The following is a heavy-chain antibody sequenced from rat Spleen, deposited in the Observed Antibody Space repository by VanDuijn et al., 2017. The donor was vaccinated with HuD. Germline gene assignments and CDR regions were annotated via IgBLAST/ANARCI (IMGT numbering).Heavy chain of an antibody. CDR2: ISTGGGNT. V-gene: IGHV5S13*01. D-gene: IGHD1-10*01. J-gene: IGHJ2*01. CDR1: GFTFSNYG. Sequence: EVQLVESGGGLVQPGRSLKLSCAASGFTFSNYGMAWVRQAPTKGLEWVASISTGGGNTYYRDSVKGRFTISRDNAKNTLYLQMDSLRSEDTATYYCARRGRGYNNWGYWGQGVMVTVSS. CDR3: ARRGRGYNNWGY.